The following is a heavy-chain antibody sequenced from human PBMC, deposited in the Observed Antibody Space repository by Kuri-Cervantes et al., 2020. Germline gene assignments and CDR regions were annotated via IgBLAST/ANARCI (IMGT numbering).Heavy chain of an antibody. V-gene: IGHV4-34*01. J-gene: IGHJ5*02. CDR1: GGSFSGYY. CDR2: INHSGST. CDR3: ARGLIRFDP. D-gene: IGHD2-8*01. Sequence: ESLKISCAVYGGSFSGYYWSWIRQPPGKGLEWIGEINHSGSTNYNPSLKSRVTISVDTSKNQFSLKLSSVTAADTAVYYCARGLIRFDPWGQGTLVTVSS.